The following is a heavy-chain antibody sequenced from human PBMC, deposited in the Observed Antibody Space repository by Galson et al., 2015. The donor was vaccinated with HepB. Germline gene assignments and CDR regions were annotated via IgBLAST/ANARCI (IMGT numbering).Heavy chain of an antibody. CDR1: GFTFSSYS. CDR3: ARAVAGYRTIDY. Sequence: SLRLSCAASGFTFSSYSMNWVRQAPGKGLEWVSYISSGSSTIYYADSVKGRFTISRDNAKNSLYLQMNSLRDEDTAVYYCARAVAGYRTIDYWGQGTLVTVSS. J-gene: IGHJ4*02. D-gene: IGHD6-19*01. CDR2: ISSGSSTI. V-gene: IGHV3-48*02.